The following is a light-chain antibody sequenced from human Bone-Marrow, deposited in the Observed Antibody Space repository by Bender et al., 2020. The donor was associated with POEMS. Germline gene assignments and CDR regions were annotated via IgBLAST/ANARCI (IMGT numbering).Light chain of an antibody. Sequence: QSALTQPASVSGSPGRSITISCTGTSSDVGAYKYVSWYQQHPGKVPKLMIYEVTNRPSGVSNRFSGSKSGNTASLTISGLQAEDEADYYCCSYSGSNTLRFGTGTRVTVL. CDR2: EVT. J-gene: IGLJ1*01. CDR1: SSDVGAYKY. CDR3: CSYSGSNTLR. V-gene: IGLV2-14*01.